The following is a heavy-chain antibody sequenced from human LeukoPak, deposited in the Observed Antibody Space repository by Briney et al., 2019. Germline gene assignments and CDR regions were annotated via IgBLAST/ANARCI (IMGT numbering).Heavy chain of an antibody. D-gene: IGHD3/OR15-3a*01. J-gene: IGHJ4*02. CDR2: ASDSGNT. V-gene: IGHV4-59*08. CDR1: GGSISSYY. Sequence: SETLSLTCTVSGGSISSYYWSWIRQPPGEGLEWIGYASDSGNTNYNPSLKRRVTISVDTSKNQFSLNLSSVTAADTAVYYCARRGLIDYWGQGTLVTVSS. CDR3: ARRGLIDY.